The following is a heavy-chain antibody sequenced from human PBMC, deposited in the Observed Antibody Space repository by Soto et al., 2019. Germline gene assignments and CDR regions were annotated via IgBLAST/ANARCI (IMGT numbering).Heavy chain of an antibody. Sequence: GGSLRLSCAGFGFTFSRFAMSWVRQVPGKGLEWVSAISGSGQTTYYADSAKGRFTVSRDNSKNTLYLQMDSLRAEDTAVYYCAKLGNTIRFGMDVWGQGTTVTVSS. CDR3: AKLGNTIRFGMDV. CDR2: ISGSGQTT. V-gene: IGHV3-23*01. CDR1: GFTFSRFA. D-gene: IGHD3-3*01. J-gene: IGHJ6*02.